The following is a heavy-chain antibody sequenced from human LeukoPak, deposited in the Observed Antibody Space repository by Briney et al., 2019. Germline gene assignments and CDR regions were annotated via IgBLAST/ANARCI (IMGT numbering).Heavy chain of an antibody. CDR2: INPNSGDT. J-gene: IGHJ4*02. D-gene: IGHD6-19*01. V-gene: IGHV1-2*02. Sequence: ASVKVSCKASGYTFTGYYMHWVRQAPGQGLEWMGWINPNSGDTSYAQQFQGRVTMTRDTSISTAYMELSRLRSDDTAVYYCARTVAGTWGPLDYWSQGTLVTVSS. CDR3: ARTVAGTWGPLDY. CDR1: GYTFTGYY.